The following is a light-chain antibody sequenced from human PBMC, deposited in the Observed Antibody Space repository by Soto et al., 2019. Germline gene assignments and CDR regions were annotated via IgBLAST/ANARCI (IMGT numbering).Light chain of an antibody. CDR3: QQYGHSPPVT. CDR1: QSVSSD. CDR2: GAS. V-gene: IGKV3-20*01. Sequence: EIVLTQSPGTLSLSPGERATLSCRASQSVSSDLAWYQQKPGQAPRLLIYGASSRATGIPDRFSGSGSGTDFTLTISRLEPEDFAVYYCQQYGHSPPVTFGQGTRLENK. J-gene: IGKJ5*01.